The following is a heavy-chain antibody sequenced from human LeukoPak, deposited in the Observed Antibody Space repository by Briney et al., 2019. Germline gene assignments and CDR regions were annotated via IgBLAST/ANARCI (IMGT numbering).Heavy chain of an antibody. V-gene: IGHV3-74*01. Sequence: GGSLRLSCAASGFTFSSHWMHWVRQAPGKGLVWVSRISTEGSTTGYADSLQGRFTISRDNSKNTMFLQMNRLRDEDTAVYYCARGLRGPDYWGQGTQVTVSS. CDR2: ISTEGSTT. J-gene: IGHJ4*02. CDR3: ARGLRGPDY. CDR1: GFTFSSHW.